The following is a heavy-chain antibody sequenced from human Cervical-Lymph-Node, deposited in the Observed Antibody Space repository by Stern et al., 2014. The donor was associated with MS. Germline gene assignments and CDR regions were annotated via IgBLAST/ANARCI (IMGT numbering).Heavy chain of an antibody. Sequence: VQLVESGAEVKKPGSSVKVSCKASGGTFSSYAISWVRQAPGQGLEWMGRIIPILGIANYAKKFQGRVTITADKSTSTAYMELSSLRSEDTAVYYCARTTVTTWVNYYYYGMDVWGQGTTVTVSS. CDR1: GGTFSSYA. D-gene: IGHD4-17*01. CDR3: ARTTVTTWVNYYYYGMDV. J-gene: IGHJ6*02. V-gene: IGHV1-69*09. CDR2: IIPILGIA.